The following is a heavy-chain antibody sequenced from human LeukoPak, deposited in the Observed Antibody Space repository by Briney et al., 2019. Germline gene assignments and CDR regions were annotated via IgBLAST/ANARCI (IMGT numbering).Heavy chain of an antibody. Sequence: SSETLSLTCTVSGGSISSYYWSWIRQPPGKGLEWIGYIYYSGSTNYNPSLKSRVTISVDTSKNQFSLKLSSVTAADTAVYYCARANSSFYGDYFDYWGQGTLVTVSS. D-gene: IGHD6-6*01. CDR3: ARANSSFYGDYFDY. CDR1: GGSISSYY. J-gene: IGHJ4*02. V-gene: IGHV4-59*01. CDR2: IYYSGST.